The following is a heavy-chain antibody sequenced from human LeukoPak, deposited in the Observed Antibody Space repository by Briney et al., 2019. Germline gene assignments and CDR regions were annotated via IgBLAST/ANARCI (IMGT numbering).Heavy chain of an antibody. Sequence: ASVKVSCKTSGYTFTNYHVHWVRQAPGQGLEWMGWVDPNNGATNYARNLRGRVTMTRDTSVSTVYMELTRLISDDTAVYYCTRALRHTSSSGWFDPWGQGSLVTVSS. CDR2: VDPNNGAT. CDR3: TRALRHTSSSGWFDP. V-gene: IGHV1-2*02. D-gene: IGHD6-6*01. CDR1: GYTFTNYH. J-gene: IGHJ5*02.